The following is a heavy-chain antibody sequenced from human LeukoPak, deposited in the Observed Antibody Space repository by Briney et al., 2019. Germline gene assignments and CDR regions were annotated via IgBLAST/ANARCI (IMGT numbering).Heavy chain of an antibody. J-gene: IGHJ4*02. CDR2: IYYSGST. D-gene: IGHD2-2*01. CDR1: GGSISSYY. V-gene: IGHV4-59*12. Sequence: SETLSLTCTVSGGSISSYYWSWIRQPPGKGLEWIGYIYYSGSTNYNPSLKSRVTISVDRSKNQFSLKLSSVTAADTAVYYCARDSRYCSSTSCYDYWGQGTLVTVSS. CDR3: ARDSRYCSSTSCYDY.